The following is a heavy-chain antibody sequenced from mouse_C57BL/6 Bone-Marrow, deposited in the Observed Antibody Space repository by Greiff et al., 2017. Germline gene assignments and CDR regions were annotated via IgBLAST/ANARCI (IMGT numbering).Heavy chain of an antibody. Sequence: VQLQQSGAELVKPGASVKISCKASGYTFTDYYINWVKQRPGQGLEWIGKIGPGSGSTYYNEKFKDKATLTADKSSSTVYMELSRLTSEDSAVYFCARHEAGSSYFAYWGQGTLVTVSA. CDR1: GYTFTDYY. V-gene: IGHV1-77*01. CDR2: IGPGSGST. CDR3: ARHEAGSSYFAY. D-gene: IGHD1-1*01. J-gene: IGHJ3*01.